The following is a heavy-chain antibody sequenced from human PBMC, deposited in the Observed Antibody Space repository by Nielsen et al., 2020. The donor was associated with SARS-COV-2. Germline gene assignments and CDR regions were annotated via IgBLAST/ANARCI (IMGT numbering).Heavy chain of an antibody. CDR3: ARGGIAAAGTPEAFDI. Sequence: SETLSLTCTVSGGSISSYYWSWIRQHPGKGLEWIGYIYYSGSTYYNPSLKSRVTISVDTSKNQFSPKLSSVTAADTAVYYCARGGIAAAGTPEAFDIWGQGTMVTVSS. D-gene: IGHD6-13*01. V-gene: IGHV4-59*12. CDR1: GGSISSYY. CDR2: IYYSGST. J-gene: IGHJ3*02.